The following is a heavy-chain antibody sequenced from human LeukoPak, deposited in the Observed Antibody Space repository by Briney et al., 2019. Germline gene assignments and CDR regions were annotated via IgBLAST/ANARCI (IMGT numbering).Heavy chain of an antibody. Sequence: SETLSLTCSVSGTSISSNYWSWIRQPPGKGLEWIGHIYNTGSTNYNPSLKSRVTISVDTSKNQFSLNRSSVTAADTAVYFCARARSSWDYYFDYWGQGTLVTVSS. CDR1: GTSISSNY. CDR3: ARARSSWDYYFDY. J-gene: IGHJ4*02. CDR2: IYNTGST. V-gene: IGHV4-59*01. D-gene: IGHD2-2*01.